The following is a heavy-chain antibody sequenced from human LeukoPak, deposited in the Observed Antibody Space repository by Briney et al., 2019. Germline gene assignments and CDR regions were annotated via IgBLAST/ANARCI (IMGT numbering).Heavy chain of an antibody. J-gene: IGHJ4*02. CDR3: ARGWTGGWYVGRYLD. CDR2: INHSGST. CDR1: GGSLSSSPYQ. Sequence: SETLSLTCSVSGGSLSSSPYQWGWIRQPPGKGLEWIGEINHSGSTNYNPSLKSRVTISVDTSKNQFSLKLSSVTAADTAVYYCARGWTGGWYVGRYLDWGQGTLVTVSS. V-gene: IGHV4-39*07. D-gene: IGHD6-19*01.